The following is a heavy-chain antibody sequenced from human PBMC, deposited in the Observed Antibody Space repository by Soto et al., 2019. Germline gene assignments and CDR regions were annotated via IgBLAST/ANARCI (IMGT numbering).Heavy chain of an antibody. CDR1: GCTVSNAG. V-gene: IGHV3-15*01. J-gene: IGHJ4*01. D-gene: IGHD5-12*01. CDR2: IKRKTDCGTT. Sequence: PRGSLRLSCAASGCTVSNAGMSWGRQAPGKRLEWVGRIKRKTDCGTTDYAAPVKGRFTIARDDSKNTLYLQMSSLKTEDTAVYFCTQPYDSYFASWRHATLAIVSA. CDR3: TQPYDSYFAS.